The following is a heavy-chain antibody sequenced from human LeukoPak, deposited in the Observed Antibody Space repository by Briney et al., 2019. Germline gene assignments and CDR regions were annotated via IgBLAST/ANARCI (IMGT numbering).Heavy chain of an antibody. Sequence: GGSLRLSCAASGFTFSSYAMSWVRQAPGKGLEWVSAISGSGGSTYYADSVKGRFTISRDNSKNTLYLQMNSLRAEDTAVYYCARSRPSSHIVVVVGASRVAFDXXXQGTMVTVSS. CDR1: GFTFSSYA. V-gene: IGHV3-23*01. D-gene: IGHD2-21*01. CDR2: ISGSGGST. J-gene: IGHJ3*02. CDR3: ARSRPSSHIVVVVGASRVAFDX.